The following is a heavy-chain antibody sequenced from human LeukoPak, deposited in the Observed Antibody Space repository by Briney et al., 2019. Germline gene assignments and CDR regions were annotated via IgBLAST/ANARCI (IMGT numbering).Heavy chain of an antibody. V-gene: IGHV4-39*01. CDR2: IYYSGST. CDR1: GGSISGSSYY. D-gene: IGHD1-26*01. J-gene: IGHJ4*02. Sequence: SETLSLTCTVSGGSISGSSYYWGWIRQPPGKGLEWIGSIYYSGSTYYNPSLKSRVTISVDTSKNQFSLKLSSVTAADTAVYYCASWNYSGSDYWGQGTLVTVSS. CDR3: ASWNYSGSDY.